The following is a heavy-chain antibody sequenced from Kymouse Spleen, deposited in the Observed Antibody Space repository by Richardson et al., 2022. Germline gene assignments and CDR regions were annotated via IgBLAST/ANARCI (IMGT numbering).Heavy chain of an antibody. CDR1: GFTFSGSA. CDR3: TRRGSGSFHDAFDI. Sequence: EVQLVESGGGLVQPGGSLKLSCAASGFTFSGSAMHWVRQASGKGLEWVGRIRSKANSYATAYAASVKGRFTISRDDSKNTAYLQMNSLKTEDTAVYYCTRRGSGSFHDAFDIWGQGTMVTVSS. V-gene: IGHV3-73*02. J-gene: IGHJ3*02. CDR2: IRSKANSYAT. D-gene: IGHD1-26*01.